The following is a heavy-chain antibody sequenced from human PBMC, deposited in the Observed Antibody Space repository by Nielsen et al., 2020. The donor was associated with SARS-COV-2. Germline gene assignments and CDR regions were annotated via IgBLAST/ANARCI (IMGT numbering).Heavy chain of an antibody. J-gene: IGHJ6*02. D-gene: IGHD2-2*01. CDR3: TTGSYCSSTSCYYGMDV. CDR2: IKSKTDGGTT. CDR1: GFTFSNAW. Sequence: GESLKISCAASGFTFSNAWMSWVRQAPGKGLEWVGRIKSKTDGGTTDYAAPVKGRFTISRDDSKNTLYLQMNSLKTEDTAVYYCTTGSYCSSTSCYYGMDVWGQGTTVTVSS. V-gene: IGHV3-15*01.